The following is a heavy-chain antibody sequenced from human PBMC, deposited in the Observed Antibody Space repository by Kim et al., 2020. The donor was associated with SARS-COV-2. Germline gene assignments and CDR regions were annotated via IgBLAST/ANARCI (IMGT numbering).Heavy chain of an antibody. Sequence: SVKVSCKASGGTFNNYAINWVRQAPGQGLEWMGRIIPIRDLPLYAQKLQDRVTITADKSTSTVYMELNSLTSEDSAVYYCTRVRPDILTHYYTQPFDSW. CDR1: GGTFNNYA. D-gene: IGHD3-9*01. J-gene: IGHJ4*01. CDR2: IIPIRDLP. CDR3: TRVRPDILTHYYTQPFDS. V-gene: IGHV1-69*04.